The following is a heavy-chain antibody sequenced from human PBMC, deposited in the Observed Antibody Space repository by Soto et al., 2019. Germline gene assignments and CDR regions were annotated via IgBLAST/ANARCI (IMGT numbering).Heavy chain of an antibody. J-gene: IGHJ6*02. Sequence: PGESLKISCKGSGYSFTSYWIGWVRQMPGKGLEWMGIIYPGDSDTRYSPSFQGQVTISADKSISTAYLQWSSLKASDTAMYYCAREVLNYGDYPFVSGMAVWGQGTTVTVSS. CDR1: GYSFTSYW. V-gene: IGHV5-51*01. CDR3: AREVLNYGDYPFVSGMAV. CDR2: IYPGDSDT. D-gene: IGHD4-17*01.